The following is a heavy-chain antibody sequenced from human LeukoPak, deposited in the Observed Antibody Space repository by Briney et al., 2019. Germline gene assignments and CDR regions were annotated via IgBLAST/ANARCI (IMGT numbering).Heavy chain of an antibody. J-gene: IGHJ4*02. CDR3: AKDRDYGGNSEKFDY. Sequence: GGSLRLSCAASGFTFSSYAMSWVRQAPGKGLERVSAISGSGGSTYYADSVKGRFTISRDNSKNTLYLQMNSLRAEDTAVYYCAKDRDYGGNSEKFDYWGQGTLVTVSS. CDR1: GFTFSSYA. CDR2: ISGSGGST. D-gene: IGHD4-23*01. V-gene: IGHV3-23*01.